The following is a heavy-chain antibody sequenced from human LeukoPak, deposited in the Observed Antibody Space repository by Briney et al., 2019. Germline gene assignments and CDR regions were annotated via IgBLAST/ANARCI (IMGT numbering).Heavy chain of an antibody. Sequence: PSETLSLTCTVSGGSSISSTYYWGWVRQPPGKGLEWIGNIYYSESTYYNPSLRSRVTISVDASKNQFSLKLSSVTAADTAVYYCARAPRDILTGYYPGAFDIWGQGTMVTVSS. CDR1: GGSSISSTYY. V-gene: IGHV4-39*07. CDR3: ARAPRDILTGYYPGAFDI. J-gene: IGHJ3*02. CDR2: IYYSEST. D-gene: IGHD3-9*01.